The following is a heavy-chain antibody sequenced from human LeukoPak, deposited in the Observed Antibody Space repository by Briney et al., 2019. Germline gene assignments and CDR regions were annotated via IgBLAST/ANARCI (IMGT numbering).Heavy chain of an antibody. V-gene: IGHV3-23*01. CDR3: AKDLGRYRNNYFDY. D-gene: IGHD1-26*01. CDR2: ISGSSGGT. J-gene: IGHJ4*02. Sequence: GGSLRLSCAASGFTFNSYAMSWVCQAPEKGLEWVATISGSSGGTYYADSVKGRFTISRDDSKNTLYLQMNSLRAEDTAVYYCAKDLGRYRNNYFDYWGQGTLVTVSS. CDR1: GFTFNSYA.